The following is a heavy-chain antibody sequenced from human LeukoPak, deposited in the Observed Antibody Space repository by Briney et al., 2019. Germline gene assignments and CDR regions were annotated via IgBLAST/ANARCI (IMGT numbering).Heavy chain of an antibody. Sequence: GGSLRLSCAASGFTFSSYAMSWVRQAPGKGLVWVSRISPDGSTTGYADCVEGRFTVSRDNAKNSLYLQMNTLRAEDTAVYYCARDRHKYNYDSGGYPPYWGQGTLVTVSS. J-gene: IGHJ4*02. D-gene: IGHD3-22*01. CDR3: ARDRHKYNYDSGGYPPY. CDR2: ISPDGSTT. V-gene: IGHV3-74*01. CDR1: GFTFSSYA.